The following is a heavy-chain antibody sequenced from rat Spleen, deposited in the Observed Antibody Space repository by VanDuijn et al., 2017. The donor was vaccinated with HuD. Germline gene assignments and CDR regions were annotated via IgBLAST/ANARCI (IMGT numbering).Heavy chain of an antibody. CDR1: GFTFSNYG. CDR3: TRPPLSGYGYNRALFDY. D-gene: IGHD1-9*01. Sequence: EVQLVESGGGLVQPGRSMKLSCAASGFTFSNYGMAWVRQAPKKGLEWVAYINYDGGDIYYRDSVKGRFTISRDNIKSTLYLQMDSLRSEDSATYYCTRPPLSGYGYNRALFDYWGQGVMVTVSS. CDR2: INYDGGDI. V-gene: IGHV5-25*01. J-gene: IGHJ2*01.